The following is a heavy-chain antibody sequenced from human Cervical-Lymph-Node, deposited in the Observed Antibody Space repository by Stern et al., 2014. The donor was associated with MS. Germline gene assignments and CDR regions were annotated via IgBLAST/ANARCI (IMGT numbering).Heavy chain of an antibody. CDR1: GASVSSSGYY. CDR3: ARGATINDFDF. D-gene: IGHD5-12*01. Sequence: QLQLPESGPGLVQPSQTVSLTCTVSGASVSSSGYYWSWIRQHPGKGLEWIGYIDYAGSSYYIPSLKSRVSISVDTSKNRFSLRLSSVTAADTAVYFCARGATINDFDFWGQGTLVTVSS. J-gene: IGHJ4*02. CDR2: IDYAGSS. V-gene: IGHV4-31*03.